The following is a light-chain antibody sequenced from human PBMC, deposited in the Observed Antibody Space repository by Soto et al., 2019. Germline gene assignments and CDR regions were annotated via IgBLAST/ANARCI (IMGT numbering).Light chain of an antibody. CDR3: QQYSSYWT. J-gene: IGKJ1*01. Sequence: DIQMTQSPSTLSASVGDRVTITCLASQSISSWLAWYQQKPGKAPKVLIYDASNLESGVPSRFSGSGSGTEFTLTISSLQPDDSATYHCQQYSSYWTFGQGTKVDIK. CDR2: DAS. CDR1: QSISSW. V-gene: IGKV1-5*01.